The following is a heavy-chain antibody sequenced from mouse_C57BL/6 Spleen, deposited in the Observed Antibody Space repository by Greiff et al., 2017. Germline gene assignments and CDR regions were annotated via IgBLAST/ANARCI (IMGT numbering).Heavy chain of an antibody. J-gene: IGHJ4*01. V-gene: IGHV1-9*01. CDR3: ARDTTVVAPYYAMDY. CDR1: GYTFTGYW. CDR2: ILPGSGST. D-gene: IGHD1-1*01. Sequence: QVPLQQSGAELMTPGASVKLSCKATGYTFTGYWIEWVKQRPGHGLEWIGEILPGSGSTNYNAKFKGKATFTADTSSNTAYIQLSSLTTEYSAIYYCARDTTVVAPYYAMDYWGQGTSVTVSS.